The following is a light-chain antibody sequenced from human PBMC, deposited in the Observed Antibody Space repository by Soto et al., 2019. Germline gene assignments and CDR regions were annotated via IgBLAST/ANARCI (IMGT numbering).Light chain of an antibody. CDR3: SSYKTSSTVVV. CDR1: SSDVGGYNY. Sequence: QSALTQPASVSGSPGQSITISCTGTSSDVGGYNYVSWYQQYPGKAPKLMIFGVSDRPSGVSNRFSGSKSGNTASLTISGLQAEDEADDYCSSYKTSSTVVVFGGGTKVTVL. V-gene: IGLV2-14*01. CDR2: GVS. J-gene: IGLJ2*01.